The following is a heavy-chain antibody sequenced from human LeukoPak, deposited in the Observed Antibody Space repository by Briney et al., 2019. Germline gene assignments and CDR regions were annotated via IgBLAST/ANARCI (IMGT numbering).Heavy chain of an antibody. J-gene: IGHJ4*02. Sequence: TSETLSLTCTVSGGSISSSNYYWGWIRQPPGKGLEWIGTIYYSGSTYYNPSLKSRVTISVDTSKHQFSLKLSSVTAADTAVYYCARSHSVWTSFDYWGQGTLVTVSS. CDR2: IYYSGST. D-gene: IGHD3/OR15-3a*01. CDR1: GGSISSSNYY. CDR3: ARSHSVWTSFDY. V-gene: IGHV4-39*07.